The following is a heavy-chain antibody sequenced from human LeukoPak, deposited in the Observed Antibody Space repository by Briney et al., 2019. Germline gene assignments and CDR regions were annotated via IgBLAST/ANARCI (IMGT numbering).Heavy chain of an antibody. CDR2: ISGSGGST. Sequence: GGSLRLSCAASGFTFSSYAMSWVRQAPGKGLEWVSGISGSGGSTFYADSVKGRFAISGDNSKNTLYLQVNSLRAEDTAVYYCAKGVSSSANSYFDYWGQGTLVTVSS. CDR3: AKGVSSSANSYFDY. D-gene: IGHD2-2*01. V-gene: IGHV3-23*01. CDR1: GFTFSSYA. J-gene: IGHJ4*02.